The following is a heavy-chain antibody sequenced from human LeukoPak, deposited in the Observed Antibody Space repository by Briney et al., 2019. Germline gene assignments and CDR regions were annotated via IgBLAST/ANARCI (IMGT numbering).Heavy chain of an antibody. CDR1: GGSSSSYD. Sequence: SVKVSCKTSGGSSSSYDISWVRQAPEQGLEWMGGIIPVFGMPNYAQKFQGRLTLTTDESTGTAYMELGGLTSDDTAVYYCARSDAGNSEGGIDYWGQGTLAIVSS. J-gene: IGHJ4*02. CDR3: ARSDAGNSEGGIDY. CDR2: IIPVFGMP. V-gene: IGHV1-69*05. D-gene: IGHD4-23*01.